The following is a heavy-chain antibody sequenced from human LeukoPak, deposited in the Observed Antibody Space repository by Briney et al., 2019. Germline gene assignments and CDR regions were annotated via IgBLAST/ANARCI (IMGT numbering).Heavy chain of an antibody. V-gene: IGHV1-18*01. CDR1: GYTFTSYG. CDR2: ISAYNGNT. J-gene: IGHJ4*02. Sequence: ASVKVSCKASGYTFTSYGISWVRQAPGQGLEWMGWISAYNGNTNYAQKLQGRATMTTDTSTSTAYMELRSLRSDDTAVYYCAINQYYDFWSGYSGYWDYWGQGTLVTVSS. D-gene: IGHD3-3*01. CDR3: AINQYYDFWSGYSGYWDY.